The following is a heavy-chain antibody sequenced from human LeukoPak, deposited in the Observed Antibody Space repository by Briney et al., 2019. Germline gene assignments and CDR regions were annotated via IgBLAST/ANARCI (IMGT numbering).Heavy chain of an antibody. CDR3: ARVGTMGWD. CDR2: ISGSSRYI. J-gene: IGHJ4*02. CDR1: GFTFSSYT. Sequence: GGSLRLSCAASGFTFSSYTMNWVRQAPGKGLEWVSSISGSSRYIYYADSMKGRFTISRDNAKDSLYLQMNSQRAEDTAVYYCARVGTMGWDWGQGTLVTVSS. V-gene: IGHV3-21*01. D-gene: IGHD3-10*01.